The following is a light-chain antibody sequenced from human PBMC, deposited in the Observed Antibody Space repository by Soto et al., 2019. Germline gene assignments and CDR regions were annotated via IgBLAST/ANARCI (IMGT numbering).Light chain of an antibody. CDR3: QSYDSSLSGVV. CDR1: SCNIGAGYD. Sequence: QSVLTQPPSVSGAPGQRVTISCTGSSCNIGAGYDVHWYQQFPGTAPKLLIYGNSNRPSGVPDRFSGSKSGTSASLAITGLQAEDEADYYCQSYDSSLSGVVCGGGTKLTVL. CDR2: GNS. V-gene: IGLV1-40*01. J-gene: IGLJ2*01.